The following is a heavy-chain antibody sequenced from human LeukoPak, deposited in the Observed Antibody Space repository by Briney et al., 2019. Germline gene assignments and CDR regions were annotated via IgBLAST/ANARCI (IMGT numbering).Heavy chain of an antibody. V-gene: IGHV4-59*08. D-gene: IGHD6-19*01. J-gene: IGHJ3*02. CDR3: ARHKYSSGWPPEGAFDI. Sequence: PSETLSLTCTVSGDSISSYHWSWIRQPPGKGLEWIGYISYSGGPNYNPSHKSRVTISVDTSKNQFSLKLSSVTAADTAVYYCARHKYSSGWPPEGAFDIWGQGTMVTVSS. CDR1: GDSISSYH. CDR2: ISYSGGP.